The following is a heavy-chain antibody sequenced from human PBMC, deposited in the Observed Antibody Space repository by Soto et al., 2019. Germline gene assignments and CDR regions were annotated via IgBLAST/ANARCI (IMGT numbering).Heavy chain of an antibody. Sequence: ASVKVSWKASGYTFTSYGISWVRQAPGQGLEWMGWISAYNGNTNYAQKLQGRVTMTTDTSTSTAYMELRSLRSDDTAVYYCARVGQNLKNGDYANWFDPWGQGTLVTLSS. J-gene: IGHJ5*02. CDR2: ISAYNGNT. CDR3: ARVGQNLKNGDYANWFDP. CDR1: GYTFTSYG. D-gene: IGHD4-17*01. V-gene: IGHV1-18*01.